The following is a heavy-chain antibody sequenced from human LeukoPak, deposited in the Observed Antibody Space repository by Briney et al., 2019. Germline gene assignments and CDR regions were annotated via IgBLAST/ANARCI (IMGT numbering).Heavy chain of an antibody. Sequence: PSETLSLTCTVSGGSLSTSSYHWDWLRQPPGKGLEGIGSIYYSGTTYYNPSLTSRLTLSVDTSKNQFSLKLTSVTAADTAIYFCARHLRRESLTSSHFDYWGQGTLVTVSS. CDR2: IYYSGTT. CDR1: GGSLSTSSYH. J-gene: IGHJ4*02. CDR3: ARHLRRESLTSSHFDY. V-gene: IGHV4-39*01. D-gene: IGHD3-9*01.